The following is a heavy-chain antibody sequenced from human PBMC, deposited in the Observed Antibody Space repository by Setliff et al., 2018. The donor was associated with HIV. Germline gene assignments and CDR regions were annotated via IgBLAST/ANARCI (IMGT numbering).Heavy chain of an antibody. CDR3: ARGTLYYDYVWGTPFPFDY. V-gene: IGHV1-46*01. CDR1: GYTFTSYY. D-gene: IGHD3-16*01. J-gene: IGHJ4*02. CDR2: INPSGGST. Sequence: ASVKVSCKASGYTFTSYYMHWVRQAPGQGLEWMGIINPSGGSTSHAQKFQGRVTMTRDTSTSTFYMELSSLRSEDTAVYYCARGTLYYDYVWGTPFPFDYWGQGTLVTVSS.